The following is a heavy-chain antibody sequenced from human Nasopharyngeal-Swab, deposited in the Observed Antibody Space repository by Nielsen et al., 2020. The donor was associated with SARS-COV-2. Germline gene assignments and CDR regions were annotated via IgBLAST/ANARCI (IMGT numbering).Heavy chain of an antibody. CDR2: IWYDGSNK. CDR3: ARDPAMGGHFDY. CDR1: GFTFSSYG. Sequence: GESLKISCAASGFTFSSYGMHWVRQAPGKGLEWVAVIWYDGSNKYYADSVKGRFTISRDNSKNTLYLQMNSLRAEDTAVYYCARDPAMGGHFDYWGQGTLVTVSS. D-gene: IGHD3-16*01. V-gene: IGHV3-33*01. J-gene: IGHJ4*02.